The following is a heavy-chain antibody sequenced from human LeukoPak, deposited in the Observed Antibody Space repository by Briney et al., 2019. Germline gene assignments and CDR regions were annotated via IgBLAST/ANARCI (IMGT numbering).Heavy chain of an antibody. D-gene: IGHD2-21*02. CDR2: VSDSGSP. CDR1: GGSISGYY. J-gene: IGHJ4*02. V-gene: IGHV4-59*08. CDR3: ARLLRGDTGGYFDY. Sequence: KSSETLSLTCTVSGGSISGYYWSWIRQSPGKGLEWIGSVSDSGSPKYASSLKSRVSISVDTSKKQFSLKLTSVTAADTAVYYCARLLRGDTGGYFDYWGQGALVTVSS.